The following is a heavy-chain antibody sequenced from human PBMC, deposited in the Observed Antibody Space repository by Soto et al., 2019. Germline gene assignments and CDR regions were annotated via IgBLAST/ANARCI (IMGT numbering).Heavy chain of an antibody. V-gene: IGHV4-34*01. CDR3: ARGLRVGTTYDY. J-gene: IGHJ4*02. Sequence: SETLSLTCAVYGGSFSGYYWSWIRQPPGKGLEWIGEINHSGSTNYNPSLKSRVTISVDTSKNQFSLKLSSVTAADTAVYYCARGLRVGTTYDYWGQGTLVTVSS. D-gene: IGHD1-1*01. CDR2: INHSGST. CDR1: GGSFSGYY.